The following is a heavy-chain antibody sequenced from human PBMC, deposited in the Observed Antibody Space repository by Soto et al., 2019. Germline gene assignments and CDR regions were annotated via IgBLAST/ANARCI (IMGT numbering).Heavy chain of an antibody. J-gene: IGHJ4*02. Sequence: EVQLLESGGGLVQPGGSLRLSCAASGFTFSSYAMSWVRQAPGKGLEWVLAVSSSGGSTYYEDSVKGRFTISRDNSKNTLYLQMNSLRAEDTAVYYCAKYSTSWRGGQFDYWGQGTLVIVSS. D-gene: IGHD6-13*01. CDR1: GFTFSSYA. V-gene: IGHV3-23*01. CDR3: AKYSTSWRGGQFDY. CDR2: VSSSGGST.